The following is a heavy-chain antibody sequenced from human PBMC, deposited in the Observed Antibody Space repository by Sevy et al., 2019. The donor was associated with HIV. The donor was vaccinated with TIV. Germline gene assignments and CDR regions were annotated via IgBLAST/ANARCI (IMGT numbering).Heavy chain of an antibody. V-gene: IGHV3-23*01. CDR3: ARDLPPSATTVAHFDC. D-gene: IGHD4-17*01. Sequence: GGSLRLSCSASGFTFIAFGMTWVRQAPGKGLEWVSGISGGGAATAYADSVKGRFTISRDNARNSLYLQMNSLRAEDTAIYYCARDLPPSATTVAHFDCWGQGTLVTVSS. CDR2: ISGGGAAT. CDR1: GFTFIAFG. J-gene: IGHJ4*02.